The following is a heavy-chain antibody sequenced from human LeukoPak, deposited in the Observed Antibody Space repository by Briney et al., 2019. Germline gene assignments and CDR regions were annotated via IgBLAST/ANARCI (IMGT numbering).Heavy chain of an antibody. CDR3: ARRTGYCGSTSCYTSFDY. D-gene: IGHD2-2*02. CDR2: INHSGST. Sequence: SETLSLTCAVYGGSFSGYYWSWIRQPPGKGLEWIGEINHSGSTNYNPSLKSRVTISVDTSKNQFSLNLISVTVADTAVYYCARRTGYCGSTSCYTSFDYWGQGTLVTVSS. V-gene: IGHV4-34*01. CDR1: GGSFSGYY. J-gene: IGHJ4*02.